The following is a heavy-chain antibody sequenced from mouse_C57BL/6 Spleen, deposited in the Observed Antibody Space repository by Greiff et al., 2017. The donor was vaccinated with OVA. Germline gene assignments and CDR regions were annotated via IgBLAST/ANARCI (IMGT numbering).Heavy chain of an antibody. CDR2: IYPGDGDT. CDR3: AREGDYARWYFDV. J-gene: IGHJ1*03. V-gene: IGHV1-82*01. Sequence: QVQLKESGPELVKPGASVKISCKASGYAFSSSWMNWVKQRPGKGLEWIGRIYPGDGDTKYNGKFKGKATLTADKSSSTAYLQLSSLTSEDSAVYFCAREGDYARWYFDVWGTGTTVTVSS. CDR1: GYAFSSSW. D-gene: IGHD2-4*01.